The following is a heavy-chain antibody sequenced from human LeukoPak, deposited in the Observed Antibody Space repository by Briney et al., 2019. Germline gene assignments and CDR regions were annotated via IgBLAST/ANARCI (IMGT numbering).Heavy chain of an antibody. V-gene: IGHV3-21*01. Sequence: GGSLRLSCAASGFTFSSYSMNWVRQAPGKGLEWVSSISSSSSYIYYADSVKGRFTISRDNAKNSLYLQTNSLRAEDTAVYYCARAIAEDIDYWGQGTLVTVSS. CDR2: ISSSSSYI. J-gene: IGHJ4*02. CDR3: ARAIAEDIDY. CDR1: GFTFSSYS. D-gene: IGHD6-13*01.